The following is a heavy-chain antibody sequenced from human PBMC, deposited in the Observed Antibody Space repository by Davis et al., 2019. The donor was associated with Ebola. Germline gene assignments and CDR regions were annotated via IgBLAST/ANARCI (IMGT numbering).Heavy chain of an antibody. CDR3: ANKAAGGPFDY. CDR1: GLSLSTRGVG. Sequence: SGPPLAHLTHTLTLICPFSGLSLSTRGVGVDCTRLPPGKALAWLALIYWDDDKRYSPSLKSRLTITKDTSKNQVVLTMTNMDPVDTATYYCANKAAGGPFDYWGQGTLVTVSS. V-gene: IGHV2-5*02. CDR2: IYWDDDK. D-gene: IGHD2-8*02. J-gene: IGHJ4*02.